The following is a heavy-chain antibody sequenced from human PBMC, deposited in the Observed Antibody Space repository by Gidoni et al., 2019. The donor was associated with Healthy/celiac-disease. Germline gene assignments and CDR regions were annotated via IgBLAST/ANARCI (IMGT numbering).Heavy chain of an antibody. Sequence: VQLVQSGAEVKKPGSSVKVSCQASGGTFSSHAISWVRQAPGQGLERMGGITPTIGTTNYAQKVQGRVTITADESTSTAYMELSSMRSEDTAVYYCAREEQVGPAANYYYGMDVWGQGTTVTVSS. V-gene: IGHV1-69*01. CDR2: ITPTIGTT. D-gene: IGHD2-2*01. CDR3: AREEQVGPAANYYYGMDV. J-gene: IGHJ6*02. CDR1: GGTFSSHA.